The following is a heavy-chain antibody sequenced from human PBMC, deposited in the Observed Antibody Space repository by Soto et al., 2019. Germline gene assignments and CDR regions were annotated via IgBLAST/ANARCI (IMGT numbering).Heavy chain of an antibody. CDR2: IYSGGST. V-gene: IGHV3-66*01. D-gene: IGHD6-13*01. CDR3: ARSVVSSSWSYFDY. Sequence: EVQLVESGGGLVQPGGSLRLSCAASGFTVSSHYMSWVRQAPGKGLEWVSVIYSGGSTYYADSVKGRFTISRDNSKNTLYLQMNSLRAEDTAVYYCARSVVSSSWSYFDYWGQGTLVTVSS. J-gene: IGHJ4*02. CDR1: GFTVSSHY.